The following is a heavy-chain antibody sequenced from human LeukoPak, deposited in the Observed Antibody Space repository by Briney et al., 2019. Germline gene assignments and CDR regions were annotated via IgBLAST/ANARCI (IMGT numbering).Heavy chain of an antibody. CDR1: GGSISSYY. J-gene: IGHJ5*02. CDR3: ARAPYYDFWSGFHNWFDP. Sequence: PSETLSLTCTVSGGSISSYYWSWIRQPPGKGLEWIGYIYYSGSTNYNPSLKSRVTISVDTSKNQFSLKLSSVTAADTAVYYCARAPYYDFWSGFHNWFDPWGQGTLVTVSS. D-gene: IGHD3-3*01. V-gene: IGHV4-59*01. CDR2: IYYSGST.